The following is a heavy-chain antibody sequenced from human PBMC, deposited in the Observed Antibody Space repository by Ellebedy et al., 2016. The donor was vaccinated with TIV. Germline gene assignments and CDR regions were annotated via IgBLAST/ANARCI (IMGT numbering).Heavy chain of an antibody. CDR2: INPSGGST. D-gene: IGHD4-17*01. V-gene: IGHV1-46*01. CDR3: ARVDQVTTSEEGDAFDI. CDR1: GYTFTSYY. Sequence: ASVKVSXXASGYTFTSYYMHWVRQAPGQGLEWMGIINPSGGSTSYAQKFQGRVTMTRDTSTSTVYMELSSLRSEDTAVYYCARVDQVTTSEEGDAFDIWGQGTMVTVSS. J-gene: IGHJ3*02.